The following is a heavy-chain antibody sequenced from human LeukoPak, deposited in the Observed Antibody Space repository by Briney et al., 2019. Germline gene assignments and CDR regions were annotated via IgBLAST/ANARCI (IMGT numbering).Heavy chain of an antibody. Sequence: PSETLSLTCAVYGGSFSGYYWSWIRQPPGKGLEWIGEINHSGSTNYNPSLKSRVTISVDTSKNQFSLKLSSVTAADTAVYYCARPPVYDFWSGHVGGYYMDVWGKGTTVTVSS. CDR2: INHSGST. D-gene: IGHD3-3*01. CDR1: GGSFSGYY. V-gene: IGHV4-34*01. CDR3: ARPPVYDFWSGHVGGYYMDV. J-gene: IGHJ6*03.